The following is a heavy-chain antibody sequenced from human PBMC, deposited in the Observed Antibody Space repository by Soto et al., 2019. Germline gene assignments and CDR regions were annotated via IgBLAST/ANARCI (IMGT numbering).Heavy chain of an antibody. CDR1: GFTFSSYA. CDR3: ARDEGRDPDSSGPNLDY. J-gene: IGHJ4*02. CDR2: ISYDGSNK. Sequence: PGGSLRLSCAASGFTFSSYAMHWVRQAPGKGLEWVAVISYDGSNKYYADSVKGRFTISRDNSKNTLYLQMNSLRAEDTAVYYCARDEGRDPDSSGPNLDYWGQGT. D-gene: IGHD3-22*01. V-gene: IGHV3-30-3*01.